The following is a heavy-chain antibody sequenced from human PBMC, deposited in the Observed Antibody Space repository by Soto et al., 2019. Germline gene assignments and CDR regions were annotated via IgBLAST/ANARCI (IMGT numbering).Heavy chain of an antibody. CDR3: ASTEVTAMETSHYYYGMDV. V-gene: IGHV1-69*13. J-gene: IGHJ6*02. D-gene: IGHD5-18*01. CDR1: GGTFSSYA. CDR2: IIPIFGTA. Sequence: GASVKVSCKASGGTFSSYAISWVRQAPGQGLEWMGGIIPIFGTANYAQKFQGRVTITADESTSTAYMELSSLRSEDTAVYYCASTEVTAMETSHYYYGMDVWGQGTTVTVSS.